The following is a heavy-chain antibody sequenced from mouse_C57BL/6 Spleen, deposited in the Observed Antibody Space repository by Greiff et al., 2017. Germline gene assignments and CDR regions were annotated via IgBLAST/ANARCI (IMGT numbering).Heavy chain of an antibody. CDR2: ISDGGSYT. D-gene: IGHD1-1*01. V-gene: IGHV5-4*01. CDR3: ARGTLYYGSSYEGYFDV. CDR1: GFTFSSYA. J-gene: IGHJ1*03. Sequence: LQESGGGLVKPGGSLKLSCAASGFTFSSYAMSWVRQTPEKRLEWVATISDGGSYTYYPDNVKGRFTISRDNAKNNLYLQMSHLKSEDTAMYYCARGTLYYGSSYEGYFDVWGTGTTVTVSS.